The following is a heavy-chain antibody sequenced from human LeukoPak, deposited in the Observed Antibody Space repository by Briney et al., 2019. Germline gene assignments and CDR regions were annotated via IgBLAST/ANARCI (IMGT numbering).Heavy chain of an antibody. D-gene: IGHD5-12*01. CDR1: GFTFSSYG. Sequence: GGSLRLSCAASGFTFSSYGMHWVRQAPGKGLEWVSHISFSGSTIYYADSVKGRFTISRDNAKNSLYLQMNRLRAEDTAVYYCARSMRSGYVFDSWGQGTLVTVSS. CDR2: ISFSGSTI. CDR3: ARSMRSGYVFDS. J-gene: IGHJ4*02. V-gene: IGHV3-48*04.